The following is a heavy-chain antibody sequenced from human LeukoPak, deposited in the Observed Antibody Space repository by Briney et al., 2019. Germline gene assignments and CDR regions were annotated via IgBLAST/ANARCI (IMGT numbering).Heavy chain of an antibody. D-gene: IGHD6-19*01. CDR3: AKDLAAVPGNKYFAY. Sequence: GGSLRLSCAASGFTFSTYDMTWVRQAPGKWLEWVSSISGSGGSTYYADSVKGRFTTSRDNSKNTLYLQMNGLRAEDTAVYYCAKDLAAVPGNKYFAYWGQGTLVTVSS. J-gene: IGHJ4*02. CDR1: GFTFSTYD. V-gene: IGHV3-23*01. CDR2: ISGSGGST.